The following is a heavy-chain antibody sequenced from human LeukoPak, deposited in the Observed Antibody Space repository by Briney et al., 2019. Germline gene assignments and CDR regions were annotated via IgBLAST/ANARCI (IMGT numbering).Heavy chain of an antibody. D-gene: IGHD3-22*01. V-gene: IGHV3-21*01. CDR3: VKDSYYDSSGELDY. Sequence: GGSLRLSCAASGXTFNIYSMNWVRQAPGKGLEWVSSISSSSSYIYYADSVKGRFTISRDNAKNSLYLQMNSLRVEDTAVYYCVKDSYYDSSGELDYWGQGTLVTVSS. CDR2: ISSSSSYI. J-gene: IGHJ4*02. CDR1: GXTFNIYS.